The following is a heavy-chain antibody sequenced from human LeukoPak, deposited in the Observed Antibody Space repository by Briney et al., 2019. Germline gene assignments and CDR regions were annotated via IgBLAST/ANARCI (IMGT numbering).Heavy chain of an antibody. CDR3: ARLYYDFWSGYDQVGEYYFDY. Sequence: PSETLSLTCTVSGVSISSNNYFWVWIRQPPGKGLEWIGYIYYSGSTNYNPSLKSRVTISVDTSKNQFSLKLSSVTAADTAVYYCARLYYDFWSGYDQVGEYYFDYWGQGTLVTVSS. CDR1: GVSISSNNYF. D-gene: IGHD3-3*01. V-gene: IGHV4-61*05. CDR2: IYYSGST. J-gene: IGHJ4*02.